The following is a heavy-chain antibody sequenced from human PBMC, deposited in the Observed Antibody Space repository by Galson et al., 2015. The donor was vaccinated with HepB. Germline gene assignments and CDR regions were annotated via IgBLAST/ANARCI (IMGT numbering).Heavy chain of an antibody. D-gene: IGHD1-1*01. CDR2: ISDTSGFK. V-gene: IGHV3-11*05. J-gene: IGHJ4*02. CDR3: AREKRGTY. CDR1: GFIFSDYY. Sequence: SLRLACAASGFIFSDYYMIWVRQAPGKGLDWISYISDTSGFKKYADSVQGRFTISRDNAKKSLYLQMNSLKVEDTAVYYCAREKRGTYWGQGTLVTVSS.